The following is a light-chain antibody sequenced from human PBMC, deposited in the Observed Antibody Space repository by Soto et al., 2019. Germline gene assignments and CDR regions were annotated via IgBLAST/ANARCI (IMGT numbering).Light chain of an antibody. J-gene: IGLJ1*01. CDR1: SSDVGGYNY. CDR2: DVS. V-gene: IGLV2-14*01. Sequence: QSVLTQPASVSGSPGQSITISCTGTSSDVGGYNYVSWYQQHPGKAPKLMIYDVSNRPSGVSNRFSGSKSGNTASLTIPGLQAEDEAVYYCSSYTSSSTYVFGTGTKVTVL. CDR3: SSYTSSSTYV.